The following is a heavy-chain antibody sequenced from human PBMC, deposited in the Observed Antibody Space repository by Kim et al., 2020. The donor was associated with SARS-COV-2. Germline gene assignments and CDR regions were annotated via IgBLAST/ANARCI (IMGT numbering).Heavy chain of an antibody. CDR3: AGLGGNTQMGYNWFDP. V-gene: IGHV4-34*01. D-gene: IGHD1-26*01. Sequence: PDLKSRVTISVDTSKNQFSLRLSSVTAADTAVYYCAGLGGNTQMGYNWFDPWGQGTLVTVSS. J-gene: IGHJ5*02.